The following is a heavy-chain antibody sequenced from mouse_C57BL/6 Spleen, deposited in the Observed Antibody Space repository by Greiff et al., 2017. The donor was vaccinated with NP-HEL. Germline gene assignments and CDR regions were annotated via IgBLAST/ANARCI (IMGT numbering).Heavy chain of an antibody. D-gene: IGHD2-3*01. CDR2: ISTYYGDA. Sequence: VQLQQSGPELVRPGVSVKISCQGSGYTFTDYAMHWVKQSHAKSLEWIGVISTYYGDASYNQKFKYKATMTVDTSSSTAYMELARLTSEDSAVYYCARRGGYYSVAYWGQGKLVTVAA. CDR1: GYTFTDYA. V-gene: IGHV1-67*01. J-gene: IGHJ3*01. CDR3: ARRGGYYSVAY.